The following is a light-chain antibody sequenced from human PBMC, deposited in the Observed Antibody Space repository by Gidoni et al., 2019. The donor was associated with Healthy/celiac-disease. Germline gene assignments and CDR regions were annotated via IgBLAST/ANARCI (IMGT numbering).Light chain of an antibody. V-gene: IGLV2-14*03. CDR3: SSYTRSSAVV. Sequence: QSALTQPAPVSGSPGQSITISCTGTSSDVVGYNYVPWSQQHPGKAPKLMIYDVSNRPSGVSNRFSGSKSGNTASLTISGLQAEDEADYCCSSYTRSSAVVFGGGTKLTVL. CDR2: DVS. CDR1: SSDVVGYNY. J-gene: IGLJ2*01.